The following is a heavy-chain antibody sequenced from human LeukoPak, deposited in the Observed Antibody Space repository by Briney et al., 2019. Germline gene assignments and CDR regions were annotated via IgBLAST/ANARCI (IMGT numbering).Heavy chain of an antibody. CDR1: GLTFSNAW. V-gene: IGHV3-15*01. CDR3: TTDGGGWLVRPVNFDY. D-gene: IGHD6-19*01. J-gene: IGHJ4*02. CDR2: IKSKTDGGTT. Sequence: PGGSLRLSCAASGLTFSNAWMSWVRQAPGKGLEWVGRIKSKTDGGTTDYAAPVKGRFTISRDDSKNTLYLQMNSLKTEDTAVYYCTTDGGGWLVRPVNFDYWGQGTLVTVSS.